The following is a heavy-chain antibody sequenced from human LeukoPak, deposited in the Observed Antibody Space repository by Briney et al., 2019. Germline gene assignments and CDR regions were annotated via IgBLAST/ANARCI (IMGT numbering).Heavy chain of an antibody. V-gene: IGHV3-64D*09. CDR2: ITGNGAYT. CDR1: GFTFSGYA. Sequence: GGSLRLSCSASGFTFSGYAMHWVRQAPGKGLEYVSVITGNGAYTYCADSVKGRFTISRDNSKNTLYLQMGSLRTEDTAVYYCVKGGQYSSSSHFDYWGQGTLVTVSS. D-gene: IGHD6-6*01. CDR3: VKGGQYSSSSHFDY. J-gene: IGHJ4*02.